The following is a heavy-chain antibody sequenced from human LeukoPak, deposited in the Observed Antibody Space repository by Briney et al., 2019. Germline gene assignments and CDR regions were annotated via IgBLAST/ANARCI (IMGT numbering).Heavy chain of an antibody. Sequence: GGSLRLSCADSGFTFTRFWMHWVRQAPGKGLVWVSRINVEGATTTYADSVEGRFTISRDENALYLQMNHLRVDDTAVYYCTRGGEEPFDYWGQGTLVTVSP. CDR3: TRGGEEPFDY. CDR1: GFTFTRFW. D-gene: IGHD3-10*01. CDR2: INVEGATT. V-gene: IGHV3-74*01. J-gene: IGHJ4*02.